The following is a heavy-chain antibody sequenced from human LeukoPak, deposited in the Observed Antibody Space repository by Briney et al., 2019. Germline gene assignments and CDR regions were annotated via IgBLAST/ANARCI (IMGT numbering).Heavy chain of an antibody. D-gene: IGHD6-13*01. CDR3: ARVGYSSSWYEGFDY. CDR2: ISYDGSSK. CDR1: GFTFSSYA. J-gene: IGHJ4*02. V-gene: IGHV3-30*04. Sequence: GGSLRLSCAASGFTFSSYAMHWVRQAPGKGLEWVAVISYDGSSKYYADSVKGRFTISRDNSKNTLYLQMNSLRAEDTAVYYCARVGYSSSWYEGFDYWGQGTLVTVSS.